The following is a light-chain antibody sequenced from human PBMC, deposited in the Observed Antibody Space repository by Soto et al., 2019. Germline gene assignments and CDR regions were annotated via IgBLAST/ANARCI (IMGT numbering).Light chain of an antibody. CDR1: QSVNSN. V-gene: IGKV3-15*01. J-gene: IGKJ1*01. CDR3: QQYTYWPWT. CDR2: GAS. Sequence: ETVMTQSPATLSVSPGERATLSCRASQSVNSNLAWYQQKSGQAPRLLIYGASTRATGIPVRFSGSGSGTEFTLTISSLQSEDSAVYYWQQYTYWPWTLGQGTKVEIK.